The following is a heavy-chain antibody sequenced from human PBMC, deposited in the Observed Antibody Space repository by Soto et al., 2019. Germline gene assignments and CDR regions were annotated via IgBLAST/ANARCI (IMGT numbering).Heavy chain of an antibody. J-gene: IGHJ4*01. V-gene: IGHV3-30*04. Sequence: QVQLVESGGGVVQPGRSLKLSCAASGFTFRTYAMHWVRQAPGKGLEWVAVISYDGSNTYYADSVKGRFTISRDSSKNTLYLQMNSLRTEDSAVYYCARDSETNGYSYDYFDYWGHGTLVTVSS. CDR2: ISYDGSNT. CDR3: ARDSETNGYSYDYFDY. D-gene: IGHD5-18*01. CDR1: GFTFRTYA.